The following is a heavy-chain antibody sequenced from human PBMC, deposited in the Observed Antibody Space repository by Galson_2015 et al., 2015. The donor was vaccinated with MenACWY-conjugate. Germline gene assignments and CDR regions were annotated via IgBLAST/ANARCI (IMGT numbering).Heavy chain of an antibody. CDR3: AKRLDFSDFTPFDS. Sequence: SLRLSCAASGFTFSTYAMSWVRQAPGKGLVWVSAITNVADITYYADSVKGRFTISRDKSKNTLYLQMTSLRVEDTAVYFCAKRLDFSDFTPFDSWGQGTLATVSP. V-gene: IGHV3-23*01. J-gene: IGHJ4*02. CDR1: GFTFSTYA. CDR2: ITNVADIT. D-gene: IGHD3/OR15-3a*01.